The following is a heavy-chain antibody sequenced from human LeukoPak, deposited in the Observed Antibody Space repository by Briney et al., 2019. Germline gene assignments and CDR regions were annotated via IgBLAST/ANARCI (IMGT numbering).Heavy chain of an antibody. V-gene: IGHV5-51*01. Sequence: GESLKISCKGSGYSFTSYWIGWVRQMPGKGLEGMGIIYPGDSDTRYSPSFQGQVTISADKSISTAYLQWSSLKASDTAMYYCARHGLYDFWSGYSKIYFDYWGQGTLVTVSS. CDR2: IYPGDSDT. D-gene: IGHD3-3*01. CDR1: GYSFTSYW. J-gene: IGHJ4*02. CDR3: ARHGLYDFWSGYSKIYFDY.